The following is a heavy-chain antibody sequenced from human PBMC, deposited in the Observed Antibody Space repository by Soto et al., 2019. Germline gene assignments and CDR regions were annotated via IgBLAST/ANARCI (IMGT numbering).Heavy chain of an antibody. V-gene: IGHV1-18*01. CDR1: GYTFTTYG. Sequence: QVHLVQSGAEVRKPGASVKVSCKGSGYTFTTYGITWVRQAPGQGLEWMGWISAHNGNTNYAQKLHGRVTVTRDTSTSTAYMELRNLRADDTAVYYCARGRYGDYWGQGALVTVSS. CDR3: ARGRYGDY. D-gene: IGHD1-1*01. CDR2: ISAHNGNT. J-gene: IGHJ4*02.